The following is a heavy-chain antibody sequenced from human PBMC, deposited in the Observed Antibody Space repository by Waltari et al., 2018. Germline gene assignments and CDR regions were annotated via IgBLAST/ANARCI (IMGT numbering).Heavy chain of an antibody. V-gene: IGHV3-23*01. CDR3: AKCEMYDSGWCAFFRY. Sequence: DVRLSESGGGLAQPGGSLRLSCVASELTLSNSAMSWVRQAPGKGLEWVSALVRSGFGTHYADSVKGRFAISRDNAKNTLYLQMNSLRAEDTAVYYCAKCEMYDSGWCAFFRYWGQGTLVTVSS. D-gene: IGHD6-19*01. CDR2: LVRSGFGT. CDR1: ELTLSNSA. J-gene: IGHJ4*02.